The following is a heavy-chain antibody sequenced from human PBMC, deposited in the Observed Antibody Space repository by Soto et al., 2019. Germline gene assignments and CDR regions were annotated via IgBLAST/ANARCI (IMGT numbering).Heavy chain of an antibody. CDR3: VRGERILIFGVIKRLDP. Sequence: ASVKVSCKASGYTFTGYYIHWVRQAPGQGLEWMGWIIPDSGATNYTQKFQGRVTMTSETSTNTAFLELSRLRSDDKAVYFCVRGERILIFGVIKRLDPWGQGT. J-gene: IGHJ5*01. CDR1: GYTFTGYY. D-gene: IGHD3-3*01. CDR2: IIPDSGAT. V-gene: IGHV1-2*02.